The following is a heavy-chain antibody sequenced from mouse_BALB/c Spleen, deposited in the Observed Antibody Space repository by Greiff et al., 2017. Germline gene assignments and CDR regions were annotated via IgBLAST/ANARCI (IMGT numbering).Heavy chain of an antibody. CDR1: GFAFSSYD. D-gene: IGHD1-1*02. J-gene: IGHJ3*01. CDR3: ARQRNYGAAY. CDR2: ISSGGGST. V-gene: IGHV5-12-1*01. Sequence: DVKLVESGGGLVKPGGSLKLSCAASGFAFSSYDMSWVRQTPEKRLEWVAYISSGGGSTYYPDTVKGRFTISRDNAKNTLYLQMSSLKSEDTAMYYCARQRNYGAAYWGQGTLVTVSA.